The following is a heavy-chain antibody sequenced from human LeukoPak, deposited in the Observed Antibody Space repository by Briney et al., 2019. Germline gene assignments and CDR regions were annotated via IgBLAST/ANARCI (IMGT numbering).Heavy chain of an antibody. Sequence: GGSLRLSCAASGFTFSDYSMNWVRQAPGKGLEWISYIGIDSVNKNYADSVKGRFTISGDNAKNSLYLHMNSLRVEDTDVYYCARDYKYAFDNWGQGTLVTVSS. CDR2: IGIDSVNK. CDR3: ARDYKYAFDN. J-gene: IGHJ4*02. D-gene: IGHD5-24*01. V-gene: IGHV3-48*01. CDR1: GFTFSDYS.